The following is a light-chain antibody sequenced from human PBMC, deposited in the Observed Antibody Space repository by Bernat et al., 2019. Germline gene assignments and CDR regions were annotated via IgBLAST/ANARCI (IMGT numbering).Light chain of an antibody. V-gene: IGLV2-11*01. CDR1: STDVGAYKY. Sequence: QSALTQPRSVSASPGQSVTISCTGSSTDVGAYKYVSWSQQHPGKAPKRPIYDVSQRPSGIPDRFSASKSGNTASLTISGLQAEDEADYYSCAFGGTYYVFGEGTKLTVL. CDR2: DVS. CDR3: CAFGGTYYV. J-gene: IGLJ3*02.